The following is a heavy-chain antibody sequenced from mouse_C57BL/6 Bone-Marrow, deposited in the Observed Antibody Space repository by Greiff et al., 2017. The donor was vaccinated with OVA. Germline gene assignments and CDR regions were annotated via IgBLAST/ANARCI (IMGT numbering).Heavy chain of an antibody. Sequence: QVQLKQSGAELMKPGASVKLSCKATGYTFTGYWIEWVKQRPGHGLEWIGEILPGSGSTNYNAKFKGKATFTADTSSTTAYMQLSSLTTEDSDNYYRASLNRARDYWGQGTTLTVSS. CDR1: GYTFTGYW. J-gene: IGHJ2*01. V-gene: IGHV1-9*01. CDR2: ILPGSGST. CDR3: ASLNRARDY. D-gene: IGHD6-1*01.